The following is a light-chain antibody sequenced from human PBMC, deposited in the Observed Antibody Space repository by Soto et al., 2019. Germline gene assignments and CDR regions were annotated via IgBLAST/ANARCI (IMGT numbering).Light chain of an antibody. Sequence: QSALAQPASVSGSPGQSITSSCTGTSSDVGGYNYVSWYQQHPGKAPKLMICEVSNRPSGVSNRFSGSKSGNTASLTISGLQAEDEADYYCSSYTSSSTLGVFGTGTKVTVL. CDR1: SSDVGGYNY. V-gene: IGLV2-14*01. CDR2: EVS. CDR3: SSYTSSSTLGV. J-gene: IGLJ1*01.